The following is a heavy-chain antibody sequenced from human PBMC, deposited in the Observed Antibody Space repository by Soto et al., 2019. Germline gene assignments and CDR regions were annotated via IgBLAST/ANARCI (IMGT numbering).Heavy chain of an antibody. D-gene: IGHD3-16*02. CDR1: GGSISSSSYY. CDR2: IYYSGST. Sequence: SETLSLTCTVSGGSISSSSYYWGWIRQPPGKGLEWIGSIYYSGSTYYNPSLKSRVTISVDPSKNQFSLKLSSVTAADTAVYYCARHERIWGSYRQYYYYMDVWGKGTTVTVSS. V-gene: IGHV4-39*01. J-gene: IGHJ6*03. CDR3: ARHERIWGSYRQYYYYMDV.